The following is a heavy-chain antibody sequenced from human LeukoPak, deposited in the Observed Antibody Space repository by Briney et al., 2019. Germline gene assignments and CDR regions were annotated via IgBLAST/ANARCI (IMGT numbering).Heavy chain of an antibody. V-gene: IGHV4-59*08. CDR1: GGSISSYY. CDR2: IYYSGST. D-gene: IGHD6-19*01. CDR3: ARLVAVAGLLNWFDP. J-gene: IGHJ5*02. Sequence: SETPSLTCTVSGGSISSYYWSWIRQPPGKGLEWIGYIYYSGSTNYNPSLKSRVTISVDTSKNQFSLKPSSVTAADTAVYYCARLVAVAGLLNWFDPWGQGTLVTVSS.